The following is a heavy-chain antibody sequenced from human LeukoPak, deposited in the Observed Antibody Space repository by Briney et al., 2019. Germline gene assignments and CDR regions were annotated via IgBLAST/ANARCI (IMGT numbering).Heavy chain of an antibody. CDR2: ITSSGSTI. J-gene: IGHJ4*02. V-gene: IGHV3-11*04. D-gene: IGHD6-13*01. Sequence: GGSLRLSCAASGFTFSDYYMSWIRQAPGKGLEWVSYITSSGSTIYYADSVKGRFTISRDNAKNSLYLQMNSLRAEDTAVYYCARVGYTGTWYSSPPFDYWGQGTLVTVSS. CDR1: GFTFSDYY. CDR3: ARVGYTGTWYSSPPFDY.